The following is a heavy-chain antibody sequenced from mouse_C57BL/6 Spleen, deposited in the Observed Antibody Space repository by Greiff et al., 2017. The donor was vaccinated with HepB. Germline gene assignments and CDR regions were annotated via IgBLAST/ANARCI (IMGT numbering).Heavy chain of an antibody. Sequence: EVNVVESGGGLVQSGRSLRLSCATSGFTFSDFYMEWVRQAPGKGLEWIAASRNKANDYTTEYSASVKGRFIVSRDTSQSILYLQMNALRAEDTAIYYCARDACGYGSWYFDVWGTGTTVTVSS. CDR3: ARDACGYGSWYFDV. CDR2: SRNKANDYTT. V-gene: IGHV7-1*01. J-gene: IGHJ1*03. CDR1: GFTFSDFY. D-gene: IGHD2-10*02.